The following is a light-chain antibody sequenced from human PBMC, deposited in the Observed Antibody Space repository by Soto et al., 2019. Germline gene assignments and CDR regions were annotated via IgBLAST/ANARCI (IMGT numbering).Light chain of an antibody. J-gene: IGKJ5*01. CDR3: QQFNSL. CDR2: AAS. CDR1: QGISSY. Sequence: IQLTQSPSSLSASVGDRVTITCRASQGISSYLAWYQQKPGKAPKLLIYAASTLQSGVPSRFSGSGSGTDFTLTISSLQPEDFATYYCQQFNSLFGQGTRLENK. V-gene: IGKV1-9*01.